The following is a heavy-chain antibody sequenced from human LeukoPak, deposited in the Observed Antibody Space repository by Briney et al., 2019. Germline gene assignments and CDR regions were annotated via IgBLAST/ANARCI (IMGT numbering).Heavy chain of an antibody. V-gene: IGHV1-2*02. J-gene: IGHJ4*02. CDR1: GYTFTGYY. CDR2: INPNSGGT. D-gene: IGHD6-19*01. CDR3: ARDASSGWYWDY. Sequence: ASVKVSCKASGYTFTGYYMHWVRQAPGQGLEWMGWINPNSGGTNYAQKFQGRVTMTRDTSISTAYMELSRLRSDDTPVYYCARDASSGWYWDYWGQGTLVTVSS.